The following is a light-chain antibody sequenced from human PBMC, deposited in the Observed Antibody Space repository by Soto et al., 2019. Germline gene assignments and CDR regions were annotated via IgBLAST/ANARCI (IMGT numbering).Light chain of an antibody. V-gene: IGKV1-17*01. CDR1: QGVKTD. CDR3: QQLNTSPLL. J-gene: IGKJ4*01. CDR2: AAS. Sequence: DIQMTQSPSSVSASVGDRVTITCRASQGVKTDLGWYQQKPGKAPKRLIYAASRLQSGVPSRFSGSGSGTEFTLTISSLQPEDFATYYCQQLNTSPLLFGGGTKVDIK.